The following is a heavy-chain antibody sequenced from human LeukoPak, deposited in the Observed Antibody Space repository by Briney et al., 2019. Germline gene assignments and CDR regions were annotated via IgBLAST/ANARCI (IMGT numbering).Heavy chain of an antibody. CDR1: GFTVSSNY. CDR3: ARRITNGGSDAFDI. D-gene: IGHD1-14*01. Sequence: GGSLRLSCAASGFTVSSNYMSWVRQAPGKGLERVSVIYSGGSTYYADSVKGRFTISRDNSKNTLYLQMNSLRAEDTAVYYCARRITNGGSDAFDIWGQGTMVTVSS. CDR2: IYSGGST. J-gene: IGHJ3*02. V-gene: IGHV3-53*01.